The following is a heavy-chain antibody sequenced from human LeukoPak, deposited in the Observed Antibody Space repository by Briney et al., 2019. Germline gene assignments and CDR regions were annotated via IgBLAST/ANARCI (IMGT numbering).Heavy chain of an antibody. J-gene: IGHJ5*02. CDR2: IYHSGST. D-gene: IGHD3-22*01. CDR1: GGSISSGGYS. Sequence: PSETLSLTCAVSGGSISSGGYSWSWIRQPPGKGLEWIGYIYHSGSTYYNPSLKSRVTISVDRSKNQFSLKLSSVTAADTAVYYCARGTREQDYYDSSGYYDGVWFDPWGQGTLVTVSS. CDR3: ARGTREQDYYDSSGYYDGVWFDP. V-gene: IGHV4-30-2*01.